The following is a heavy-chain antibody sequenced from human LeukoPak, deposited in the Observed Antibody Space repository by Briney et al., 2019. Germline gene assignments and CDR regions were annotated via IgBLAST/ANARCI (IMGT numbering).Heavy chain of an antibody. CDR3: ARSRIRYFDTNFDY. V-gene: IGHV4-4*07. D-gene: IGHD3-9*01. Sequence: PSETLSLTCTVSGGSISSYYWSWIRQPAGKGLEWIGRIYTSGSTNYNPSLKSRVTISVDTSKNQLSLKLSSVTAADTAVYYCARSRIRYFDTNFDYWGQGTLVTVSS. J-gene: IGHJ4*02. CDR2: IYTSGST. CDR1: GGSISSYY.